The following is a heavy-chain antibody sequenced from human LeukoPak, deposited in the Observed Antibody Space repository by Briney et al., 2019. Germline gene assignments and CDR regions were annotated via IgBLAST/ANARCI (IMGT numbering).Heavy chain of an antibody. J-gene: IGHJ3*02. V-gene: IGHV3-48*04. CDR3: AREQWLVPGDAFDI. CDR1: GFTFSSYS. CDR2: ISSSSSTI. Sequence: GGSLRLSCAASGFTFSSYSMNWVRQAPGKGLEWVSYISSSSSTIYYADSVKGRFTISRDNAKNSLYLQMNSLRAEDTAVYYCAREQWLVPGDAFDIWGQGTMVTVSS. D-gene: IGHD6-19*01.